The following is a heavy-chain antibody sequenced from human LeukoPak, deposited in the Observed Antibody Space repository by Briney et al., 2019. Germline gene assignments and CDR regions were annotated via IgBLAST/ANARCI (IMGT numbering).Heavy chain of an antibody. Sequence: SETLSLTCTVSGGSISSSSYYWGWIRQPPGKGLEWIGSIYYSGSTYYNPSLKSRVTISIDTSKNQFSLQLSSVTAADTAVYYCASLILIAAGSDFWGQGNLVTVSS. CDR1: GGSISSSSYY. CDR3: ASLILIAAGSDF. V-gene: IGHV4-39*07. CDR2: IYYSGST. J-gene: IGHJ4*02. D-gene: IGHD6-13*01.